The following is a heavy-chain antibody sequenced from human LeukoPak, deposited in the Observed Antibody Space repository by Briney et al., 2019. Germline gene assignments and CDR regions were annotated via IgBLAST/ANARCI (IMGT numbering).Heavy chain of an antibody. D-gene: IGHD5-18*01. Sequence: PGGSLRLSCAASGFSFSSYGMHWVRQSPGEGLEWVAVIWYDGSNKYYADSVKGRFTISRDNSKNTLYLQMNSLRAEDTALYYCAKGPSETAMATAFDYWGQGTLVTVSS. V-gene: IGHV3-33*06. CDR3: AKGPSETAMATAFDY. CDR2: IWYDGSNK. J-gene: IGHJ4*02. CDR1: GFSFSSYG.